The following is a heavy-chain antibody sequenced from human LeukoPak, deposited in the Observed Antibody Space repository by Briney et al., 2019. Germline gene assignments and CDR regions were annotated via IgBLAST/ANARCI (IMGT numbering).Heavy chain of an antibody. CDR1: GYTFTSYG. CDR3: ARGPTAVHAFDI. J-gene: IGHJ3*02. V-gene: IGHV1-18*01. CDR2: ISAYNGNT. Sequence: ASVKVSCKASGYTFTSYGISWVRQAPGQGLDGMGWISAYNGNTNYAQKLQGRVTMTTDTSTSTAYMELRSLRSDDTAVYYCARGPTAVHAFDIWGQGTMVTVSS. D-gene: IGHD2-21*02.